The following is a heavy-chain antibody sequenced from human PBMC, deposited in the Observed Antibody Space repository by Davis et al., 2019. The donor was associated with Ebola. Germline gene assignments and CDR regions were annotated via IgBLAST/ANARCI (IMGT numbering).Heavy chain of an antibody. J-gene: IGHJ3*02. CDR2: ISGSGGST. V-gene: IGHV3-23*01. CDR3: AKTTGTNRWLQSRIFDI. CDR1: GFTFSSYA. Sequence: PGGSLRLSCAASGFTFSSYAMSWVRQAPGKGLEWVSAISGSGGSTYYADSVKGRFTISRDNSKNTLYLQMNSLRAEDTAVYYCAKTTGTNRWLQSRIFDIWGQGTMVTVSS. D-gene: IGHD5-24*01.